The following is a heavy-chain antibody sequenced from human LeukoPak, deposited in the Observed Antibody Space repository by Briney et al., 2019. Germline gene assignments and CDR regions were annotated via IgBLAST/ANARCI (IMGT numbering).Heavy chain of an antibody. V-gene: IGHV4-4*07. Sequence: SETLSLTFTVSGGSISSYYWSWIRQPAGKGLEWIGRIYTSGSTNYNPSRKSRVTMSVDTSKTQFSLKLGSVTAADTAVYYCARVWDSSSWYRGYYYYGMDVWAQGTTVTVSS. CDR1: GGSISSYY. J-gene: IGHJ6*02. CDR3: ARVWDSSSWYRGYYYYGMDV. D-gene: IGHD6-13*01. CDR2: IYTSGST.